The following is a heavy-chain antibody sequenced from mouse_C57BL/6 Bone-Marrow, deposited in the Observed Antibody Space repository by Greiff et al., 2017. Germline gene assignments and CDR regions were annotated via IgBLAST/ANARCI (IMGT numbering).Heavy chain of an antibody. Sequence: VQLQQSGAELVRPGASVKLSCTASGFNINDDYMHWVKQRPEQGLEWIGWIDPENGDTEYASKFQGKATITADTSSNTAYLQLSSLTSEDTAVYYCSHYYGSSYGAYWGQGTLVTVSA. CDR1: GFNINDDY. J-gene: IGHJ3*01. V-gene: IGHV14-4*01. CDR3: SHYYGSSYGAY. D-gene: IGHD1-1*01. CDR2: IDPENGDT.